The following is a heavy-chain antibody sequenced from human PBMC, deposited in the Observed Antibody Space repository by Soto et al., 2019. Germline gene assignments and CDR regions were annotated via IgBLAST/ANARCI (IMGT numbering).Heavy chain of an antibody. Sequence: QVQLVESGGGVVQPGRSLRLSCAASGFTFSSYGMHWVRQAPGKGLEWVAVISYGGSNKYYADSVKGRLTISRENSKTTLYLQMNSLRAEDTAVYYCAKTHGGSREWFGELWFDIWGQGTMVTVSS. CDR1: GFTFSSYG. V-gene: IGHV3-30*18. D-gene: IGHD3-10*01. J-gene: IGHJ3*02. CDR3: AKTHGGSREWFGELWFDI. CDR2: ISYGGSNK.